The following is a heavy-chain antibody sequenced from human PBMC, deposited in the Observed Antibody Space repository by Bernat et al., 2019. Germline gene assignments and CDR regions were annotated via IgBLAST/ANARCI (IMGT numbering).Heavy chain of an antibody. J-gene: IGHJ4*02. CDR2: ISYDGSNK. CDR3: ARGAEHFDY. V-gene: IGHV3-30-3*01. CDR1: GFTFSSYA. Sequence: QVQLVESGGGVVQPGRSLRLSCAASGFTFSSYAMHWVRQAPGKGLEWVAVISYDGSNKYYADSVKGQFTISRDNSKNTLYLQMNSLRAEDTAVYYCARGAEHFDYWGQGTLVTVSS.